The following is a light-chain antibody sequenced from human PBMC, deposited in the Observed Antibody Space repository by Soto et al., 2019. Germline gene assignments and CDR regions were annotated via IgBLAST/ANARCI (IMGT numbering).Light chain of an antibody. CDR3: CSYTGSLTVA. J-gene: IGLJ2*01. CDR2: DVT. Sequence: QSALTQPRSVSGSPGQSVTISCTGTSSDVGGYNYVSWYQQHPGKAPKLMIYDVTKRPSGVPDRFSGSKSGNTASLTISGLQAEDEADYFCCSYTGSLTVAFGGGTKLTVL. CDR1: SSDVGGYNY. V-gene: IGLV2-11*01.